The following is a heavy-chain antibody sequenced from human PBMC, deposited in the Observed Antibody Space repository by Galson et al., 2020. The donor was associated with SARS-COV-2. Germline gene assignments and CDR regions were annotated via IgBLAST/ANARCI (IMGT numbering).Heavy chain of an antibody. CDR2: IYYSGST. J-gene: IGHJ4*02. CDR1: GGYVRSGSYY. D-gene: IGHD6-13*01. V-gene: IGHV4-61*01. CDR3: ARERAAAGIQLFDY. Sequence: SETLSLTCTVSGGYVRSGSYYWSWIRQPPGKGLEWIGYIYYSGSTNYNPSLKSRVTISVDTSKNQFSLKLSSVTAADTAVYYCARERAAAGIQLFDYWGQGTLVTVSS.